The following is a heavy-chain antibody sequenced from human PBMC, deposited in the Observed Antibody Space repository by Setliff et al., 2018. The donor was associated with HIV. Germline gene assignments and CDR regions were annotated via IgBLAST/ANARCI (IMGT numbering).Heavy chain of an antibody. J-gene: IGHJ4*02. CDR2: IIFIFGTA. CDR1: GGTFSSYA. Sequence: GASVKVSCKASGGTFSSYAIDWVRQAPGQGLEWMGRIIFIFGTANYAQKFRGRVTITADKSTNTAYMELSSLRSEDTAVYYCARMVRGVMSFDYWGQGTLVTVSS. D-gene: IGHD3-10*01. CDR3: ARMVRGVMSFDY. V-gene: IGHV1-69*06.